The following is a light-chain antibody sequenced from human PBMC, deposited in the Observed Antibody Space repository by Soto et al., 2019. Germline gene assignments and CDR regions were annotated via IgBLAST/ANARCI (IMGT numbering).Light chain of an antibody. Sequence: EIVMTQSPATLSVSPGERATLSCRASQSVSSKLVWYQQKPGQAPRLLIYGASTRATDIPARFSASASGTEFTRTISSLQSEDFAVYYCQQYNTWPYTFGQGTKLEIK. CDR1: QSVSSK. J-gene: IGKJ2*01. V-gene: IGKV3-15*01. CDR2: GAS. CDR3: QQYNTWPYT.